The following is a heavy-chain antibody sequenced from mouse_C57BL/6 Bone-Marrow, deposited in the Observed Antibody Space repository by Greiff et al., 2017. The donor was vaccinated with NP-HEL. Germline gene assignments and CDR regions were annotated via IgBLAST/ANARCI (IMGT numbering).Heavy chain of an antibody. CDR2: IDPANGNT. Sequence: EVKLVESVAALVRPGASVKLSCTATGFTIKNTDLRWVWQRPEQGLEWIGRIDPANGNTKNAPTFQGTATITADTSSNTAYLQLTSVTSKDTAVYYGAMCFDVWGTGTTVTVSS. CDR3: AMCFDV. CDR1: GFTIKNTD. J-gene: IGHJ1*03. V-gene: IGHV14-3*01.